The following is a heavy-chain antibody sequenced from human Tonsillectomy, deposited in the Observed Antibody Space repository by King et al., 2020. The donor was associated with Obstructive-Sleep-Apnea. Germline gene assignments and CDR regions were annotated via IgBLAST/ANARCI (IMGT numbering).Heavy chain of an antibody. J-gene: IGHJ5*02. CDR3: ARVDYDFWSDSGRGWFDP. Sequence: VQLQQWGAGLLKPSETLSLICAVYGGSFSGYYWSWIRQPPGKGLEWIGEINHSGSTNYNPSLKSRVTISVDTSKNQFSLKLSSVTAADTALYYCARVDYDFWSDSGRGWFDPWGQGTLVTVSS. CDR2: INHSGST. CDR1: GGSFSGYY. D-gene: IGHD3-3*01. V-gene: IGHV4-34*01.